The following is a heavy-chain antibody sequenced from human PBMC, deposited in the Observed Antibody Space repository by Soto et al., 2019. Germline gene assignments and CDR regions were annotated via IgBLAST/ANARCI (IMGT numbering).Heavy chain of an antibody. CDR1: GGSISSGGYY. CDR2: IYYSGST. Sequence: SETLSLTCTVSGGSISSGGYYWSWIRQHPGKGLEWIGYIYYSGSTYYNPSLKSRVTISVDTSKNQFSLKLSSVTAADTAVYYCARGVYSSSWAPLYWGQGTLVTVSS. V-gene: IGHV4-31*03. CDR3: ARGVYSSSWAPLY. D-gene: IGHD6-13*01. J-gene: IGHJ4*02.